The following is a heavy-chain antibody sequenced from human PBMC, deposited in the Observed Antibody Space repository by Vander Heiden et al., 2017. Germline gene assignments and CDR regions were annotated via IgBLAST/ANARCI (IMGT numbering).Heavy chain of an antibody. CDR2: INHSGST. V-gene: IGHV4-34*01. J-gene: IGHJ4*02. CDR1: GGSFSGYY. D-gene: IGHD6-19*01. Sequence: QVQLQQWGAGLLKPSETLSLTCAVSGGSFSGYYWSWIRQPPGKGLEWIGEINHSGSTNYNPSLKSRVTISVDTSKNQFSLKLSSVTAADTAVYYCARDSIAVNLDYWGQGTLVTVSS. CDR3: ARDSIAVNLDY.